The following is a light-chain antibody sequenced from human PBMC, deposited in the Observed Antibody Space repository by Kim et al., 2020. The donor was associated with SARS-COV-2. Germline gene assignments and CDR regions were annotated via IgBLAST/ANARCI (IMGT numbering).Light chain of an antibody. V-gene: IGKV3-20*01. J-gene: IGKJ5*01. Sequence: EIVLTQSPGTLSLSPGERATLSCRASQSVSSSYLVWYQQKPGQAPRLLMYAASSRATGIPDRFSGSGSGTDFTLTISRLEPEDFAVYYCQQYGSSPPITFGQGTRLEIK. CDR2: AAS. CDR1: QSVSSSY. CDR3: QQYGSSPPIT.